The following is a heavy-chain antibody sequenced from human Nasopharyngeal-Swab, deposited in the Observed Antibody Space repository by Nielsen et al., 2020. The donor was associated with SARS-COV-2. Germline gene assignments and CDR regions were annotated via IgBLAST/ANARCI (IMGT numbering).Heavy chain of an antibody. V-gene: IGHV3-33*01. J-gene: IGHJ3*01. D-gene: IGHD3-10*01. CDR2: IWYDGSNK. Sequence: GGSLRLSCAASGFSFSTYGMHWVRQSPDKGLEWLTNIWYDGSNKYYADSVKGRFTVSRDNSKNTLFLEMDSLRAEDTAVYYCARGSSVHAFDVWGQGTEVTVSS. CDR3: ARGSSVHAFDV. CDR1: GFSFSTYG.